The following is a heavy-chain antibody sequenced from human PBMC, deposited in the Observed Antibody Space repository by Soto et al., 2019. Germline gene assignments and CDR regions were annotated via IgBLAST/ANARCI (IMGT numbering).Heavy chain of an antibody. Sequence: GGSLRLSCEVSGFTFSSYALSWVRQTPGKGLEWVSTISDSGSTYYADSVKGRFTISRDNSKNTLYLQMNSLRAEDTAVYYCARALEKQLVDYWGQGTLVTVSS. J-gene: IGHJ4*02. CDR2: ISDSGST. CDR3: ARALEKQLVDY. V-gene: IGHV3-23*01. D-gene: IGHD6-13*01. CDR1: GFTFSSYA.